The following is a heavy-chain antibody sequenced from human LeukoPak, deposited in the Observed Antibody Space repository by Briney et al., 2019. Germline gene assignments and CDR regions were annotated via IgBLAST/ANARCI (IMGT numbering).Heavy chain of an antibody. CDR3: AREGMDPRSYDFWSGKGGHHWFDP. D-gene: IGHD3-3*01. J-gene: IGHJ5*02. CDR2: ISGRGDGT. CDR1: GFTFSTYA. V-gene: IGHV3-23*01. Sequence: GGSLRLSCAASGFTFSTYAMSWVRQAPGKGLEWVSLISGRGDGTYYAESVKGRFTISRDNFENTLYLQMNSLRAEDTAVYYCAREGMDPRSYDFWSGKGGHHWFDPWGQGTLVTVSS.